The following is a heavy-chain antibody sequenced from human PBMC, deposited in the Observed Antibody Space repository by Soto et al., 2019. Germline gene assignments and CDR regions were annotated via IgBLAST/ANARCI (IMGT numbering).Heavy chain of an antibody. V-gene: IGHV3-23*01. CDR1: GFTFGIYA. D-gene: IGHD6-13*01. J-gene: IGHJ4*02. CDR2: ISGSGVSI. Sequence: GGALRLSYAASGFTFGIYAMSWFRQARWKGLEWVSSISGSGVSIYYAHSVKGRFTISRDKTKNTLDLQMNSLRAEDTAVYHCARVAPEYSSTPRRFDFWGQGTLVTVSS. CDR3: ARVAPEYSSTPRRFDF.